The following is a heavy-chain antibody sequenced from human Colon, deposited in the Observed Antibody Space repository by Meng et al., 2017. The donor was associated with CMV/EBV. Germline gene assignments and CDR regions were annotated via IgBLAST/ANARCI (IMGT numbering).Heavy chain of an antibody. CDR3: AKDGGGPARSFEF. Sequence: SCKASGYTFTGYYMHWVRQAPGKGLEWVAFITYDGSATKYVDSVKGRSTISRDNSKNMVFLEINSLRYEDSAVYYCAKDGGGPARSFEFWGQGILVTVSS. J-gene: IGHJ4*02. D-gene: IGHD2-2*01. CDR1: GYTFTGYY. V-gene: IGHV3-30*02. CDR2: ITYDGSAT.